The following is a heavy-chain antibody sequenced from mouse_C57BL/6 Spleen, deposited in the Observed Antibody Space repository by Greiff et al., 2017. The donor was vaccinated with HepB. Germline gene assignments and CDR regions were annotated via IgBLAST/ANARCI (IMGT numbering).Heavy chain of an antibody. Sequence: VKLQQPGAELVMPGASVKLSCKASGYTFTSYWMHWVKQRPGQGLEWIGEIDPSDSYTNYNQKFKGKSTLTVDKSSSTAYMQLSSLTSEDSAVYYCARRSNYYGSSAMDYWGQGTSVTVSS. V-gene: IGHV1-69*01. CDR1: GYTFTSYW. J-gene: IGHJ4*01. D-gene: IGHD1-1*01. CDR3: ARRSNYYGSSAMDY. CDR2: IDPSDSYT.